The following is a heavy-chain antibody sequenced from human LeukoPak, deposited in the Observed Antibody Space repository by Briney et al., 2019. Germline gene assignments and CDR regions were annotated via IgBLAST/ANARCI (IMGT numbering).Heavy chain of an antibody. J-gene: IGHJ4*02. V-gene: IGHV5-51*01. Sequence: GESLKISCKGSGYNFTTYWIGWVRHMPGKGLEWMGVMYPGDSETMYSPSFQGQVTLSVDTSINTAYLQWSSLKASDTAIYYCVRRTNWDFDFWGPGTLVTVSS. CDR2: MYPGDSET. CDR1: GYNFTTYW. CDR3: VRRTNWDFDF. D-gene: IGHD1-1*01.